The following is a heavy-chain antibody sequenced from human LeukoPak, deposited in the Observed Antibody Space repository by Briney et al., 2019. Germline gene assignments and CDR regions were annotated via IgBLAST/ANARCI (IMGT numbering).Heavy chain of an antibody. Sequence: GGSLRLSCAASGFTFSSYSMNWVRQAPGKGLEWVSYISSSSSTIYYADSVKGRFTISRDNAKNSLYLQMNSLRAEDTAVYYCARDERCSGCSCYSFDYWGQGTLVTVSS. V-gene: IGHV3-48*01. CDR2: ISSSSSTI. J-gene: IGHJ4*02. CDR1: GFTFSSYS. CDR3: ARDERCSGCSCYSFDY. D-gene: IGHD2-15*01.